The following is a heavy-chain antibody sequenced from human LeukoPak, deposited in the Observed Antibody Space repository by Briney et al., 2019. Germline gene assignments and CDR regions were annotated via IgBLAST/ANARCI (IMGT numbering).Heavy chain of an antibody. CDR1: GFTVSSNY. D-gene: IGHD2-2*01. J-gene: IGHJ4*02. V-gene: IGHV3-53*01. CDR3: AKDLGYCSSTSCSFDY. CDR2: IYSGGST. Sequence: GGSLRLSCAASGFTVSSNYMSWVRQAPGKGLEWVSVIYSGGSTYYADSVKGRFTISRDNSKSTLYIQMNSLRAEDTAVYYCAKDLGYCSSTSCSFDYWGQGTLVTVSS.